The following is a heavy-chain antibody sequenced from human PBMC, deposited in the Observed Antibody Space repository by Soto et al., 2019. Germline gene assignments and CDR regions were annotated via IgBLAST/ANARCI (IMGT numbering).Heavy chain of an antibody. V-gene: IGHV3-30-3*01. D-gene: IGHD2-2*01. Sequence: PRLSCAASGFTFSSYVMYWVRQAPGKGLEWVALISYDGSNKYYADSVKGRFSISRDNSKNTLYLQMNSLRAEDTAVYYCARQVVVLDATCFDPWGQGTLVTVSS. CDR2: ISYDGSNK. CDR1: GFTFSSYV. CDR3: ARQVVVLDATCFDP. J-gene: IGHJ5*02.